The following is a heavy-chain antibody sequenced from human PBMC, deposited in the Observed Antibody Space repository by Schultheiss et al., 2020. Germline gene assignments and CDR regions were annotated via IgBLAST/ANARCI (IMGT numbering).Heavy chain of an antibody. D-gene: IGHD3-3*01. CDR1: GGSISSGGYY. CDR3: ARAGPGGRFLGY. J-gene: IGHJ4*02. V-gene: IGHV4-39*07. Sequence: GSLRLSCTVSGGSISSGGYYWGWIRQPPGKGLEWIGSIYYSGSTYYNPSLKSRVTISVDTSKNQFSLKLSSVTAADTAVYYCARAGPGGRFLGYWGQGTLVTVSS. CDR2: IYYSGST.